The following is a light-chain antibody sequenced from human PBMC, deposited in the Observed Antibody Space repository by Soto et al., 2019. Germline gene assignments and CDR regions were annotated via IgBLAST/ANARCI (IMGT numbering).Light chain of an antibody. CDR2: NNN. Sequence: QSVLTQPPSASGTPGQRVTISCSGSSSNIGSNTVNWYQQLPGTAPKLLIYNNNQRPSGVPDRVSGSKTGTSASLAISGLQSEDVSDYYCAAWNDSLNGLVFGTGTKLTVL. V-gene: IGLV1-44*01. CDR1: SSNIGSNT. J-gene: IGLJ1*01. CDR3: AAWNDSLNGLV.